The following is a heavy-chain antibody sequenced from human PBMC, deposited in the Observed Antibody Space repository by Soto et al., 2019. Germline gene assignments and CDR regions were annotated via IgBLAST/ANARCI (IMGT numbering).Heavy chain of an antibody. CDR1: GFTFDDYT. Sequence: LRLSCAASGFTFDDYTMHWVRQAPGKGLEWVSLISWDGGSTYYADSVKGRFTISRDNSKNSLYLQMNSLRTEDTALYYCAKDTYGGNSYFDYWGQGTLVTVSS. CDR3: AKDTYGGNSYFDY. CDR2: ISWDGGST. D-gene: IGHD2-21*02. V-gene: IGHV3-43*01. J-gene: IGHJ4*02.